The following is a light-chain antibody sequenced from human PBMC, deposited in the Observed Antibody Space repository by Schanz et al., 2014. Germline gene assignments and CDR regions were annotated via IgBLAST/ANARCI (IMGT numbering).Light chain of an antibody. CDR3: CSYVAHHWL. V-gene: IGLV2-14*01. J-gene: IGLJ3*02. CDR1: SSDVGGYNY. CDR2: EGS. Sequence: QSVLTQPASVSGSPGQSITISCTGTSSDVGGYNYVSWYQQYPGKAPKLMIYEGSKRPSGVSNRFSGSKSGNTASLTISGLQAEDEADYYCCSYVAHHWLFGVGTKLTVL.